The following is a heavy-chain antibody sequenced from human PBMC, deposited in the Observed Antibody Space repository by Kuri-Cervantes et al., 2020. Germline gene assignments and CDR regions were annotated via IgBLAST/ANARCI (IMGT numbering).Heavy chain of an antibody. Sequence: GGSLRLSCAASGFTFSSYAMSWVRQAPGKGLEWVSAISGSGGSTYYADSVKGRFTISRDNSKNTLYLQMNSLRAEDTAVYYCAKDVGYSSRVYYYYGMDVWGQGTTVTDSS. J-gene: IGHJ6*02. D-gene: IGHD6-13*01. V-gene: IGHV3-23*01. CDR2: ISGSGGST. CDR3: AKDVGYSSRVYYYYGMDV. CDR1: GFTFSSYA.